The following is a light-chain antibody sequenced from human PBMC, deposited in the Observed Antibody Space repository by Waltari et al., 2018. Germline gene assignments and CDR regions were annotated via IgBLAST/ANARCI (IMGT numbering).Light chain of an antibody. Sequence: DIQMTQSPSSLSASVGDRVTITCRARQSISSYLNWYQQKPGKAPKLLIYAASSLQSGVPSRFSGSGSGTDFTLAISSLQPEDFATYYCQQKDTFGQGTKLEIK. CDR1: QSISSY. CDR3: QQKDT. J-gene: IGKJ2*01. V-gene: IGKV1-39*01. CDR2: AAS.